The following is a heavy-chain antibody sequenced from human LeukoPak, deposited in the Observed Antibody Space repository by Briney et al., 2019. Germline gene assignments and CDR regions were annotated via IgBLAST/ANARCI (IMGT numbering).Heavy chain of an antibody. D-gene: IGHD3-10*01. CDR1: GFTFSSYA. CDR2: ISYDGSNK. J-gene: IGHJ5*02. V-gene: IGHV3-30-3*02. CDR3: AKSHYA. Sequence: GGSLRLSCAASGFTFSSYAMHWVRQAPGKGLEWVAVISYDGSNKYYADSVKGRFTISRDNSKNTLYLQMNSLRAEDTAVYYCAKSHYAWGQGTLVTVSS.